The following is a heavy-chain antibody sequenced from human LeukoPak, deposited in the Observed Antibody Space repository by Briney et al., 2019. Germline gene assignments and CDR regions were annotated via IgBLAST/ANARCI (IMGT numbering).Heavy chain of an antibody. CDR1: GFTFNSYA. CDR2: ISGSGGST. CDR3: AINYYGSGSYINS. V-gene: IGHV3-23*01. D-gene: IGHD3-10*01. Sequence: PGGSLRLSCAASGFTFNSYAMSWVRQAPGKGLEWVSIISGSGGSTYYADSVKGRFTISRDNSKNTLYLQMNSLRAEDTALYYCAINYYGSGSYINSWGQGTLVAVSS. J-gene: IGHJ4*02.